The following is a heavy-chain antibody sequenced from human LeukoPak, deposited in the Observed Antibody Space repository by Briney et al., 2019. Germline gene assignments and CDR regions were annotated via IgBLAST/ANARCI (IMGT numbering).Heavy chain of an antibody. J-gene: IGHJ4*02. CDR1: GGSISSYY. D-gene: IGHD1-26*01. CDR2: MYYRGST. CDR3: ATTTIRLGY. V-gene: IGHV4-59*12. Sequence: SETPSLTCTVSGGSISSYYWSWIRQPPGKGLEWIGSMYYRGSTYHNPSLKSRVTISVDTSKNQFSLKLSSVTAADTAVYYCATTTIRLGYWGQGTLVTVSS.